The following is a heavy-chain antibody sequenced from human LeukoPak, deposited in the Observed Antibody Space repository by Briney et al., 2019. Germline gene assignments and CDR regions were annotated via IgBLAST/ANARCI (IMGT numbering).Heavy chain of an antibody. J-gene: IGHJ4*02. Sequence: SETLSLTCTVSGYSISSGDYYWSWIRQPPGKGLEWIGYIYYSGSTYYNPSLKSRVTISVDTSKNQFSLKLSSVTAADTAVYYCARVYDSSGYPNLDYWGQGTLVTVSS. CDR1: GYSISSGDYY. D-gene: IGHD3-22*01. V-gene: IGHV4-30-4*08. CDR2: IYYSGST. CDR3: ARVYDSSGYPNLDY.